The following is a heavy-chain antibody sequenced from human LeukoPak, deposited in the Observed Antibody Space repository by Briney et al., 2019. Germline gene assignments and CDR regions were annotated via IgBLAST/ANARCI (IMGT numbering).Heavy chain of an antibody. CDR1: GFTFSDYY. J-gene: IGHJ4*02. V-gene: IGHV3-11*04. CDR2: IRSSVITI. CDR3: ARGEYYFDY. D-gene: IGHD3-10*01. Sequence: PGGSLRLSCAASGFTFSDYYMSWVRQAPGEGLEWVSYIRSSVITIYYADPMKSRLTNSKDNAKNSLYLQMNSLRAEDTAVYYCARGEYYFDYWGQGTLVTVSS.